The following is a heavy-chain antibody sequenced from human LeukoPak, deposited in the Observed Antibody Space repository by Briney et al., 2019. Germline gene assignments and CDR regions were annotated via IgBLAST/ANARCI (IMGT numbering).Heavy chain of an antibody. V-gene: IGHV3-30*18. CDR2: ISYDGSNK. J-gene: IGHJ2*01. Sequence: GGSLRLFCAASGFTFSSYGMHWVRQAPGKGLEWVAVISYDGSNKYYADSVKGRFTISRDNSKNTLYLQMNSLRAEDTAVYYCAKDGLRYFDLWGRGTLVTVSS. D-gene: IGHD5-12*01. CDR3: AKDGLRYFDL. CDR1: GFTFSSYG.